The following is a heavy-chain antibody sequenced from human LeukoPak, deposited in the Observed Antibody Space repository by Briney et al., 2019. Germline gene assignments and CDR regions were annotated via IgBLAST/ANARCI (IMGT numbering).Heavy chain of an antibody. D-gene: IGHD3-10*01. CDR2: LNADDGDT. CDR3: ARTTPVRGIGGSYGMDV. J-gene: IGHJ6*02. CDR1: GYTFTNYA. V-gene: IGHV1-3*01. Sequence: ASVKVSCKASGYTFTNYAVHWVRQDPGQRLEWMGRLNADDGDTKYSQKFQGRVTIPRDTSAKTAYMELSSLRSEDTAVYYCARTTPVRGIGGSYGMDVWGQGTTVTVSS.